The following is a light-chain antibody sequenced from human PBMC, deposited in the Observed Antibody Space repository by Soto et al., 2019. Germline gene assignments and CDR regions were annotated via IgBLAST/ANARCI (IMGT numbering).Light chain of an antibody. CDR1: SSNIGNNY. V-gene: IGLV1-51*01. CDR3: GTWDSSLRVV. J-gene: IGLJ2*01. Sequence: QSVLTQPRSVSAAPGQKVTISCSGSSSNIGNNYVSWYQQLPGTAPKLLIYDNNKRPSGIPDRFSGSKSGTSATLGITGLQTGDEADYYCGTWDSSLRVVFGGGTKVTVL. CDR2: DNN.